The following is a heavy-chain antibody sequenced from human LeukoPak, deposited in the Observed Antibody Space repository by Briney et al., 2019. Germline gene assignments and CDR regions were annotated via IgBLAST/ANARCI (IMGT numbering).Heavy chain of an antibody. D-gene: IGHD2-15*01. CDR1: GYTLTELS. CDR2: FDPEDGET. J-gene: IGHJ4*02. Sequence: GASVKVSCKVSGYTLTELSMHWVRQAPGKGLEWMGGFDPEDGETIYAQKFQGKVTMTEDTSTDTAYMELSSLRSEDTAVYYCATLGYKRIVVVVAATQGFGWGQGTLVTVSS. CDR3: ATLGYKRIVVVVAATQGFG. V-gene: IGHV1-24*01.